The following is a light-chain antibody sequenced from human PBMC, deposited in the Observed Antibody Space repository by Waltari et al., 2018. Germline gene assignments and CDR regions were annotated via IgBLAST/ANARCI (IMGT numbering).Light chain of an antibody. V-gene: IGLV1-40*01. CDR2: GNV. J-gene: IGLJ1*01. CDR3: QSYDSLSDPYV. Sequence: SVLTQPPSLSGAPGARVTISCTRRRSTIGAGYDARWYQQLPGTAPKLLIYGNVHRPSGVPDRFSGSKSGTTASLAITGLQAEDEADYYCQSYDSLSDPYVFGTGTKVSVL. CDR1: RSTIGAGYD.